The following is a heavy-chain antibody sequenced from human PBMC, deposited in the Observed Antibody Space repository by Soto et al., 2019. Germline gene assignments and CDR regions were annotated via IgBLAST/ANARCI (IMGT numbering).Heavy chain of an antibody. CDR2: IGTAGDT. Sequence: GGSLRLSCAASGFTFSSYDMHWVRQATGKGLEWVSAIGTAGDTYYPGSVKGRFTISRENAKNSLYLQMNSLRAGDTAVYYCTFWSGYYNFDYWGQGTLVTVSS. CDR3: TFWSGYYNFDY. J-gene: IGHJ4*02. CDR1: GFTFSSYD. V-gene: IGHV3-13*01. D-gene: IGHD3-3*01.